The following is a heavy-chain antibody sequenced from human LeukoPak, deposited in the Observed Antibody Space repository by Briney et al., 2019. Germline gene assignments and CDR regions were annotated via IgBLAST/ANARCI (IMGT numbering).Heavy chain of an antibody. CDR3: AKWGCTGGSCYPFAY. V-gene: IGHV3-21*04. CDR2: ISSSSSYI. Sequence: GSLRLSCAASGFTFSSYSMNWVRQAPGKGLEWVSSISSSSSYIYYADSVKGRFTISRDNAKNSLYLQMNSLRTEDTAVYYCAKWGCTGGSCYPFAYWGQGTLVTVSS. D-gene: IGHD2-15*01. CDR1: GFTFSSYS. J-gene: IGHJ4*02.